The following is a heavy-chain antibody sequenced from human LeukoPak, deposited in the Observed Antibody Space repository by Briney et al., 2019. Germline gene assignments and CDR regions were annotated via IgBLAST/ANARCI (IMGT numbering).Heavy chain of an antibody. Sequence: GGSLRLSCAASGFTFSDYYMSWIRQAPGKGLEWVSYISSSGSTINYADSVKGRFTISRDNAKNSLYLQMNSLRAEDTAVYYCARGAFDSSGYYGLGYFDYWGQGTLVTVSS. CDR3: ARGAFDSSGYYGLGYFDY. J-gene: IGHJ4*02. CDR2: ISSSGSTI. CDR1: GFTFSDYY. V-gene: IGHV3-11*01. D-gene: IGHD3-22*01.